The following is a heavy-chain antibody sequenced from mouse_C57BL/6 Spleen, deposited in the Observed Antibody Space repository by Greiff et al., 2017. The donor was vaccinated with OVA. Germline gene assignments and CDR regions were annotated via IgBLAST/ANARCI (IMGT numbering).Heavy chain of an antibody. D-gene: IGHD1-1*01. Sequence: QVQLQQSGPELVKPGASVKISCKASGYTFTDYYINWVKQRPGQGLEWIGWIFPGSGSTYYNEKFKGKATLTVDKSSSTAYMLLSSLTSEDSAVYFCARGGYGSTLYYAMDYWGQGTSVTVSS. V-gene: IGHV1-75*01. J-gene: IGHJ4*01. CDR3: ARGGYGSTLYYAMDY. CDR2: IFPGSGST. CDR1: GYTFTDYY.